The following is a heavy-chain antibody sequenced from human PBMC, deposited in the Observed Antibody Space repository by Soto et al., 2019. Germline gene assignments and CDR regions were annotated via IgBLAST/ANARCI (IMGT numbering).Heavy chain of an antibody. Sequence: GXSLRLSCAASGFTLSSYALHWFRQAPVYALEWVAVMSYDGSNKYYADSVKGRFTISRDNSKNTLYLQMNSLRAEDTAVYYCAKDDVFRYYYYGMDVWGQGTTVTVSS. J-gene: IGHJ6*02. CDR1: GFTLSSYA. V-gene: IGHV3-30*18. D-gene: IGHD2-21*01. CDR2: MSYDGSNK. CDR3: AKDDVFRYYYYGMDV.